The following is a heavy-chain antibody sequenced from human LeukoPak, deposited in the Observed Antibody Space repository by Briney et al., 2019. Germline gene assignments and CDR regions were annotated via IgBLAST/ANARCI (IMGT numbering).Heavy chain of an antibody. CDR1: GFTFSSYS. D-gene: IGHD3-10*02. CDR2: INSVGSGT. J-gene: IGHJ6*04. CDR3: AKLGITMIGGV. Sequence: GGSLRLSCAASGFTFSSYSIHWVRQAPGKGLVWVSCINSVGSGTTYADSVKGRFTISRDTAKNTLCLQMNCLRAEEPAVYYCAKLGITMIGGVWGKGTTVTISS. V-gene: IGHV3-74*03.